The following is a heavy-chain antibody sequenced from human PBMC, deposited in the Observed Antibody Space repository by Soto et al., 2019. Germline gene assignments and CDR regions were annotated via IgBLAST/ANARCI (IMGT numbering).Heavy chain of an antibody. CDR1: GFTFSSYG. J-gene: IGHJ4*02. V-gene: IGHV3-33*01. CDR2: IWYDGSNK. CDR3: ARGDYYFDY. Sequence: XGSLRLTCAASGFTFSSYGMHWVRQAPGKGLEWVAVIWYDGSNKYYADSVKGRFTISRDNSKNTLYLQMNSLRAEDTAVYYCARGDYYFDYWGQGTLVTVPQ.